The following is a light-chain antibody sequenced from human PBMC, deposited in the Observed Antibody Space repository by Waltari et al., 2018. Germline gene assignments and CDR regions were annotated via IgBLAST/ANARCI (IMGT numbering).Light chain of an antibody. CDR3: QQYEDWPRHS. J-gene: IGKJ4*01. V-gene: IGKV3-15*01. CDR1: QNVGTS. CDR2: GAY. Sequence: EILVTQSPATLSVSPGERVTLSCRASQNVGTSLAWYQQKPGQTPRLLIFGAYSRASGVPARFSGSGSGTDCTLAISSLQSEDFAVYYCQQYEDWPRHSFGGGTKVQIE.